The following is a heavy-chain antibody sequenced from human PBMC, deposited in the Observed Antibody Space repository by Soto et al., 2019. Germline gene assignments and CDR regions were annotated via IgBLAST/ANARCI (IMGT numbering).Heavy chain of an antibody. J-gene: IGHJ4*02. CDR3: AKIVVPAALGIDF. CDR2: ISYDGNNK. D-gene: IGHD2-2*01. V-gene: IGHV3-30*18. Sequence: QVQLVESGGGVVQPGRSLRLSCAASGFTFSGSGMHWVRQAPGKGLEWVALISYDGNNKYYADSVKGRFTISRDNSKKTLYLQMNSLRGDDTAVYYCAKIVVPAALGIDFWGQGTLVIVSS. CDR1: GFTFSGSG.